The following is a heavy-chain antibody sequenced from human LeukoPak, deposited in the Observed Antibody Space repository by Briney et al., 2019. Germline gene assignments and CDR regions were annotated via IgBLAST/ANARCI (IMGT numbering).Heavy chain of an antibody. CDR2: ISWNSGSI. CDR1: GFTFDDYA. Sequence: GGSLRLSCAASGFTFDDYAMHWVRQAPGKGLAWVSGISWNSGSIGYADSVKGRFTISRDNAKNSLYLQMNSLRAEDTALYYCAKDMVRGNDSSGSFDYWGQGTLVTVSS. J-gene: IGHJ4*02. V-gene: IGHV3-9*01. CDR3: AKDMVRGNDSSGSFDY. D-gene: IGHD3-22*01.